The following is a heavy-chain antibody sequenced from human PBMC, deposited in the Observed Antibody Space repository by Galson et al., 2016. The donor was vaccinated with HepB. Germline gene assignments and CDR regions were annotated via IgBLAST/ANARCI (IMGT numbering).Heavy chain of an antibody. D-gene: IGHD4-17*01. CDR1: GFTFSNYV. J-gene: IGHJ3*01. Sequence: SLRLSCAASGFTFSNYVMIWVRQAPGKGLEWVSAIRASGTGTFYADSVRGRFIISRDNSRSTLYMQMNSLRVEDTAIYFCARDPNGDYLGAFDFWGQGTMVTVSS. V-gene: IGHV3-23*01. CDR2: IRASGTGT. CDR3: ARDPNGDYLGAFDF.